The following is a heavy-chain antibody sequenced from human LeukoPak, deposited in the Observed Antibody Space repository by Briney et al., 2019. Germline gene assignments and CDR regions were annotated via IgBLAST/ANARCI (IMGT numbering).Heavy chain of an antibody. CDR3: ARDLNGYSYGPYDAFDI. CDR1: GGSISSYY. D-gene: IGHD5-18*01. CDR2: IYYSGST. V-gene: IGHV4-59*01. Sequence: SEALSLTCTVSGGSISSYYWSWIRQPPGKRLEWIGYIYYSGSTNYNPSLKSRVTISVDTSKNQFSLKLSSVTAADTAVYYCARDLNGYSYGPYDAFDIWGQGTMVTVSS. J-gene: IGHJ3*02.